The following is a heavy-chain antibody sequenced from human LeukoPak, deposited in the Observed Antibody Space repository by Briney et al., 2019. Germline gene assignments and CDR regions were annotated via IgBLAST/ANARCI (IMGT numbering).Heavy chain of an antibody. J-gene: IGHJ4*02. Sequence: PGGSLRLSCAASGFSFSSYGMHWVRQAPGKGLEWVAVIWYDGSNKYYADSVKGRFTISRDNSKNTLYLQMNSLRAEDTAVYYCAKDPSLDDSSGYWVYWGQGTLVTVSS. CDR2: IWYDGSNK. D-gene: IGHD3-22*01. V-gene: IGHV3-33*06. CDR3: AKDPSLDDSSGYWVY. CDR1: GFSFSSYG.